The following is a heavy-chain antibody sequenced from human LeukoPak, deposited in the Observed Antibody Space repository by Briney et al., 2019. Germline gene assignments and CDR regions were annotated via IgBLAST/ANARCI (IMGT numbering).Heavy chain of an antibody. Sequence: GGSLRLSCAASGFSFSSYRMNWVRQAPGKGLEWVSSISSSSVYIYYADTVKGRFTISRDNAKNSLYLQMNGLRAEDTAVYYCARVPDILTGYDYWGQRTLVTVSS. D-gene: IGHD3-9*01. CDR3: ARVPDILTGYDY. J-gene: IGHJ4*02. V-gene: IGHV3-21*01. CDR1: GFSFSSYR. CDR2: ISSSSVYI.